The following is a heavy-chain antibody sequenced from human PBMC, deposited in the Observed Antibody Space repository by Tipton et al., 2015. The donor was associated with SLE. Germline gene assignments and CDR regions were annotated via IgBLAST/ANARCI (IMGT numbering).Heavy chain of an antibody. V-gene: IGHV4-59*08. Sequence: TLSLTCTVSGVSTSSYYWSWIRQPPGKGLEWIAFIFYSGTTSYNPSLKSRVTISGDTSKNQLSLKLSSVTAADTAVYYCARHYAFTFDYWGQGTLVTVSS. D-gene: IGHD2-2*01. CDR1: GVSTSSYY. CDR2: IFYSGTT. CDR3: ARHYAFTFDY. J-gene: IGHJ4*02.